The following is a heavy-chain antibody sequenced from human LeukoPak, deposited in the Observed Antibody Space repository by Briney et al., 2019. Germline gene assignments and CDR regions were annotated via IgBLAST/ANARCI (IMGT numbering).Heavy chain of an antibody. CDR3: ARANKWGAFDI. Sequence: ASVKVSCKASGYTFPGYYMHWVRQAPGQGLEWMGWINPNSGGTNYAQKFQGRVNMTRDTPISTAYMELSRLRSDDTAVYYCARANKWGAFDIWGQGTMVTVSS. V-gene: IGHV1-2*02. D-gene: IGHD7-27*01. J-gene: IGHJ3*02. CDR1: GYTFPGYY. CDR2: INPNSGGT.